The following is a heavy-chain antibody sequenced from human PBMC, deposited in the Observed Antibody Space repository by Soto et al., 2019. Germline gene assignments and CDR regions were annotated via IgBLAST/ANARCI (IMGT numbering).Heavy chain of an antibody. J-gene: IGHJ4*02. Sequence: SETLSLTCTVSGGSISSHYWSWIRQPPGKGLEWIGYIYYSGITNYNPSLKSRVTISVDTSKNQFSLKLSSVTAADTAVYYCAREHSSSAFDYWGQGTLVTVSS. D-gene: IGHD6-6*01. CDR3: AREHSSSAFDY. V-gene: IGHV4-59*11. CDR1: GGSISSHY. CDR2: IYYSGIT.